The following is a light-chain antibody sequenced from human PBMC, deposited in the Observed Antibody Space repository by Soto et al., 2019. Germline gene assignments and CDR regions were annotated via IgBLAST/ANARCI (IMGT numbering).Light chain of an antibody. V-gene: IGKV3-11*01. CDR1: QSVSSY. Sequence: EIVLTQSPATLSLSPWEGATLSCRASQSVSSYLAWYQQKPGQAPRLLMYEASNRATGIPARFSGSGSGTDFTLTISSLEPEDFAVYYCQQRSNWPWTFGQGTKVDIK. CDR2: EAS. J-gene: IGKJ1*01. CDR3: QQRSNWPWT.